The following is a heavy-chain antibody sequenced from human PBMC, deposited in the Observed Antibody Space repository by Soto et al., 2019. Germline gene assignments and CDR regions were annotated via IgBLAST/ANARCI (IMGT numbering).Heavy chain of an antibody. CDR3: ARSSLLWLGEPLYFDY. D-gene: IGHD3-10*01. J-gene: IGHJ4*02. CDR2: IKQDGSEK. Sequence: GGSLRLSCAASGFTFSSYWMSWVRQAPGKGLEWVANIKQDGSEKYYVDSVKGRFTISRDNAKNSLYLQMNSLRAEDTAVYYCARSSLLWLGEPLYFDYWGQGTLVTVSS. CDR1: GFTFSSYW. V-gene: IGHV3-7*01.